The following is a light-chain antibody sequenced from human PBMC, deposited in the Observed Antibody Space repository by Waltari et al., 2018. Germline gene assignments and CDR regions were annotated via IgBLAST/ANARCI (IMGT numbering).Light chain of an antibody. Sequence: EIVMPQSPATLSVSPGERANLSCRASQSVSSNLAWYQQKPGQAPRLLIYGASTRATGIPARFSGSGSGTEFTLTISSLQSEDFAVYYCQQYNNWPPYTFGQGTKLEIK. V-gene: IGKV3-15*01. J-gene: IGKJ2*01. CDR2: GAS. CDR1: QSVSSN. CDR3: QQYNNWPPYT.